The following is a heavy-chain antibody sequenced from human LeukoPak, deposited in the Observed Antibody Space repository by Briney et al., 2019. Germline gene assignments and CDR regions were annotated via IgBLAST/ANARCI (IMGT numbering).Heavy chain of an antibody. Sequence: GASVKVSCKASGYTFTSYYMHWVRQAPGQGLEWMGWINPNSGGTNYAQKFQGRVTMTRDTSISTAYMELSRLRSDDTAVYYCARDGGFLEWLFGYWGQGTLVTVSS. J-gene: IGHJ4*02. CDR3: ARDGGFLEWLFGY. CDR1: GYTFTSYY. CDR2: INPNSGGT. D-gene: IGHD3-3*01. V-gene: IGHV1-2*02.